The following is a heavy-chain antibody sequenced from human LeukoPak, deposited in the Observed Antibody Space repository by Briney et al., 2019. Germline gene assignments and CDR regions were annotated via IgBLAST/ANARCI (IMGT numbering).Heavy chain of an antibody. V-gene: IGHV3-7*05. J-gene: IGHJ3*02. D-gene: IGHD2-2*01. Sequence: PGGSLRLSCAASGFSFSKYWMNWVRQAPGKGLEWVANIKSDGSDTSCVDSVRGRFTISRDNTKNSLDLQMNSLRAEDTAVYYCARLVNRAFDIWGQGTMVIVSS. CDR3: ARLVNRAFDI. CDR1: GFSFSKYW. CDR2: IKSDGSDT.